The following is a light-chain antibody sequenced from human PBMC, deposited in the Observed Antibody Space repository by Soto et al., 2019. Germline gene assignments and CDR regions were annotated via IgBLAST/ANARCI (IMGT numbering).Light chain of an antibody. J-gene: IGLJ2*01. CDR2: EGS. CDR3: CSYAGSSIV. V-gene: IGLV2-23*01. Sequence: QSALTQPASVSGSPGQSITISCTGTSSDVGSYNLVSWYQQHPGKAPKLMIYEGSKRPPGVSNRCAGSKSGNTASLTSSGLQAEDEADYCCCSYAGSSIVFGGGTKLTV. CDR1: SSDVGSYNL.